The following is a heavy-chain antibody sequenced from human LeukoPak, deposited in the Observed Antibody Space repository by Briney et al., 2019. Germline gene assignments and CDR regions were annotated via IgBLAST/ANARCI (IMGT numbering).Heavy chain of an antibody. V-gene: IGHV4-59*01. CDR3: ARGGFYGHPFEF. D-gene: IGHD3-10*01. Sequence: SETLSLTCTVSGGSTSVYYWSWIRQPPGKGLEWIGHIYYSGSTNYNPSLKSRVTISVDTSKNQFSLKLSSVTAADTAVYFCARGGFYGHPFEFGGQGILVIVSA. J-gene: IGHJ4*02. CDR2: IYYSGST. CDR1: GGSTSVYY.